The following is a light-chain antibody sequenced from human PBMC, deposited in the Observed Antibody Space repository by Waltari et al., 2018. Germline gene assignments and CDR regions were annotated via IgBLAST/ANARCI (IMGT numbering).Light chain of an antibody. CDR3: QQYDSLPFT. CDR1: QDIRTY. V-gene: IGKV1-33*01. CDR2: DAS. J-gene: IGKJ2*01. Sequence: DTQMTPSPSSLSASVGDRVTITCQASQDIRTYLNWYQQRPGKAPELLMHDASSLETGVPSRFSGSGSGTDFTFTISSLQPEDIAIYYCQQYDSLPFTFGQGTKVEIK.